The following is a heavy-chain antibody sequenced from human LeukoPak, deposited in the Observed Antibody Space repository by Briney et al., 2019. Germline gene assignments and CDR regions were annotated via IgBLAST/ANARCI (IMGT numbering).Heavy chain of an antibody. Sequence: RGSLRLSCAASGFTFSSHAMHWVRQAPGKGLEYVSGISSLGGSTYYANSVKGRFTISRDNSKNTLYLQMNSLRAEDTAVYYCAKAASTDYGVPDAFDIWGQGTMVTVSS. CDR1: GFTFSSHA. CDR2: ISSLGGST. V-gene: IGHV3-64*01. CDR3: AKAASTDYGVPDAFDI. J-gene: IGHJ3*02. D-gene: IGHD4-17*01.